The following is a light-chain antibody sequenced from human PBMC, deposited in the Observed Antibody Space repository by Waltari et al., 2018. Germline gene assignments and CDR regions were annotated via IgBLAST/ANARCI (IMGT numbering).Light chain of an antibody. CDR2: GAS. CDR1: QRVSSN. J-gene: IGKJ4*01. Sequence: EIVMTQSPATLSVSPGERATLSCRASQRVSSNLAWYQQKPGQAPRLLIYGASTRATGIPARFSGSGSGTEFTLTISSLQSEDFAVYYCQQYNNWPPTFGGETKVEIK. V-gene: IGKV3-15*01. CDR3: QQYNNWPPT.